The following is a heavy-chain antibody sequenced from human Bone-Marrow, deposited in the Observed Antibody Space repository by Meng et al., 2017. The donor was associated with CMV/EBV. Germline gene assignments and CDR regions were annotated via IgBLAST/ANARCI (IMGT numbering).Heavy chain of an antibody. J-gene: IGHJ6*02. CDR2: INSDGSST. Sequence: GGSLRLSCAASGFTFSSYWMHWVRQAPGKGLVWVSRINSDGSSTSYADSVKGRFTISRDNAKNTLYLQMNSLRAEDTAVYYCARDRSSLNYYDSSGYYPYYYGMDVWGQGTTVTVSS. D-gene: IGHD3-22*01. CDR1: GFTFSSYW. V-gene: IGHV3-74*01. CDR3: ARDRSSLNYYDSSGYYPYYYGMDV.